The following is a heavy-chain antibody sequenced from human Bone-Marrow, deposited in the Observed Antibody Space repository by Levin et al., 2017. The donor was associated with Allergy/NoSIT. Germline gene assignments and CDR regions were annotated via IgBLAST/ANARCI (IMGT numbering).Heavy chain of an antibody. V-gene: IGHV3-23*01. Sequence: GGSLRLSCAASGFIFSTYAMNWVRQAPGKGLEWVSVISGNGDRTYYADSVKGRFTISGDNSKNTLYLQMNSLRAEDTAIYYCAKGNGGSWSSHTDYWGQGTLVTVSS. CDR1: GFIFSTYA. D-gene: IGHD2-15*01. J-gene: IGHJ4*02. CDR2: ISGNGDRT. CDR3: AKGNGGSWSSHTDY.